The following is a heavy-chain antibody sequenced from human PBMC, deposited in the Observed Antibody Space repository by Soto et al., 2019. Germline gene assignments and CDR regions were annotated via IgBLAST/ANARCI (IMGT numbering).Heavy chain of an antibody. CDR3: AIRVITPSDAFDI. D-gene: IGHD3-22*01. CDR1: GYTFTSYG. J-gene: IGHJ3*02. V-gene: IGHV1-18*01. CDR2: ISAYNGNT. Sequence: GASVKVSCKASGYTFTSYGISWVRQAPGQGLEWMGWISAYNGNTNYAQKLQGRVTMTTDTSTSTAYTELRSLRSDDTAVYYCAIRVITPSDAFDIWGQGTMVTVSS.